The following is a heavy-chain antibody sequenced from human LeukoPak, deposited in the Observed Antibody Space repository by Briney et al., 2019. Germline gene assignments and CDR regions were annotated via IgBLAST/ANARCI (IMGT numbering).Heavy chain of an antibody. CDR2: INPNSGGT. CDR1: GYTFTGYY. J-gene: IGHJ6*03. Sequence: ASVKVSCKASGYTFTGYYMHWVRQAPGQGLEWMGWINPNSGGTNYAQKFQGRVTMTRDTSISTAYMELSSLRSEDTAVYYCARGGGDCSSTSCHPLYYYYYMDVWGKGTTVTVSS. V-gene: IGHV1-2*02. CDR3: ARGGGDCSSTSCHPLYYYYYMDV. D-gene: IGHD2-2*01.